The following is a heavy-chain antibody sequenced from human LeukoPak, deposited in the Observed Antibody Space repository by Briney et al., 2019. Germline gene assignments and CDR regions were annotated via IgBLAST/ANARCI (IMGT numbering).Heavy chain of an antibody. D-gene: IGHD2/OR15-2a*01. CDR3: AKTLSHFPPYFDY. Sequence: SGTLSLTCAASGCSISTYNWGRWVRQPPGKGLEGIGEIFYSGSINYNASLKSRVTLSLDKSKNQFSLQLNSVTAADTAMYYCAKTLSHFPPYFDYWGQGTLVIVSS. V-gene: IGHV4-4*02. CDR1: GCSISTYNW. J-gene: IGHJ4*02. CDR2: IFYSGSI.